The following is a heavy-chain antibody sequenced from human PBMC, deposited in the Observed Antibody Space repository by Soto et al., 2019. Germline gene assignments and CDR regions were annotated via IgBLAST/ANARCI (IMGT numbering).Heavy chain of an antibody. CDR1: GYTLTELS. J-gene: IGHJ5*02. V-gene: IGHV1-24*01. Sequence: ASVKVSCKVSGYTLTELSMHWVRQAPGKGLEWMGGFDPEDGETIYAQKFQGRVTMTEDTSTDTAYMELSSLRSEDTAVYYCATDKAYWGSYPLGWFDPWGQGTLVTVSS. D-gene: IGHD3-16*02. CDR3: ATDKAYWGSYPLGWFDP. CDR2: FDPEDGET.